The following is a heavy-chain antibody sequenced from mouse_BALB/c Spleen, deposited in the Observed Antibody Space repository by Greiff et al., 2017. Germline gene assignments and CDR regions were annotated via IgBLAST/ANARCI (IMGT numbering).Heavy chain of an antibody. Sequence: EVQLVESGGGLVQPGGSRKLSCAASGFTFSSFGMHWVRQAPEKGLEWVAYISSGSSTIYYADTVKGRFTISRDNPKNTLFLQMTSLRSEDTAMYYCARRGFYDGSRYAMDYWGQGTSVTVSS. V-gene: IGHV5-17*02. CDR2: ISSGSSTI. J-gene: IGHJ4*01. CDR3: ARRGFYDGSRYAMDY. D-gene: IGHD2-3*01. CDR1: GFTFSSFG.